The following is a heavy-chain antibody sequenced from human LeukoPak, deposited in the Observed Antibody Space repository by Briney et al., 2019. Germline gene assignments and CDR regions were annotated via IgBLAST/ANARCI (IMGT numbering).Heavy chain of an antibody. D-gene: IGHD3-10*01. J-gene: IGHJ6*03. CDR2: IIPIFGTA. V-gene: IGHV1-69*05. CDR3: ARAHRTGSGSYYKRSGYYYYMDV. CDR1: GGTFSSYA. Sequence: SVKVSCKASGGTFSSYAISWVRQAPGQGLEWMGGIIPIFGTANYAQKFQGRVTITTDESTSTAYMELSSLRSEDTAVYYCARAHRTGSGSYYKRSGYYYYMDVWGKGTTVTVSS.